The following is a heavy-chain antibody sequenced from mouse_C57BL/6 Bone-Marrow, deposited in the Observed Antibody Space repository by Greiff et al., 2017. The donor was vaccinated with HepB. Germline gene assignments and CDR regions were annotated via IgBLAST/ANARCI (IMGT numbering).Heavy chain of an antibody. CDR3: ARRGYGSSYVGVYFDY. D-gene: IGHD1-1*01. J-gene: IGHJ2*01. V-gene: IGHV1-81*01. Sequence: QVQLQQSGAELARPGASVKLSCKASGYTFTSYGISWVKQSTGQGLEWIGEIYPRSGNTYYNEKFKGKATLTADKSSSTAYMELRSLTSEDSAVYFCARRGYGSSYVGVYFDYWGQGTTLTVSS. CDR1: GYTFTSYG. CDR2: IYPRSGNT.